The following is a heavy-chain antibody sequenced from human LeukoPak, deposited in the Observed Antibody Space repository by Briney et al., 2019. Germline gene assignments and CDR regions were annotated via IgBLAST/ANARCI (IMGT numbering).Heavy chain of an antibody. D-gene: IGHD5-24*01. Sequence: PGGSLRLSCAASGFTFSSYAMSWVRQAPGKGLECVSAISSSGASTYYTDSVKGRFTISRDNSKNTLYLQMNSLRDEDTAFYYFSKKRRSVPDACNFDGWGQGSLVTASS. J-gene: IGHJ4*02. CDR3: SKKRRSVPDACNFDG. CDR1: GFTFSSYA. V-gene: IGHV3-23*01. CDR2: ISSSGAST.